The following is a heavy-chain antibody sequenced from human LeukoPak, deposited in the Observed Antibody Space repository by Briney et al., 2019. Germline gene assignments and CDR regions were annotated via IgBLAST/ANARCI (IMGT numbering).Heavy chain of an antibody. CDR2: IYYSGST. D-gene: IGHD4-11*01. CDR1: GGSISSSSYY. CDR3: ARQGGDHTVNNFDY. J-gene: IGHJ4*02. V-gene: IGHV4-39*01. Sequence: SETLSLTCTVSGGSISSSSYYWGWIRQPPGKGLEWIGSIYYSGSTYYNPSLKSRVTISVDTSKNQFSLKLSSVTAADTAVYYCARQGGDHTVNNFDYWGQGALVTVSS.